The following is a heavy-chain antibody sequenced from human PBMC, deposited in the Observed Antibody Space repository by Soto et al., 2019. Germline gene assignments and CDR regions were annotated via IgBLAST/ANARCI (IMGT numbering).Heavy chain of an antibody. J-gene: IGHJ6*02. CDR3: ASDSSGLGEDGMDV. CDR1: GGSISSGDYY. Sequence: PSETLSLTCTVSGGSISSGDYYWSWIRQPPGKGLEWIGYIYYSGSTYYNPSLKSRVTISVDTSKNQFSLKLSSVTAADTAVYYCASDSSGLGEDGMDVWGQGSSVTAP. CDR2: IYYSGST. D-gene: IGHD3-22*01. V-gene: IGHV4-30-4*01.